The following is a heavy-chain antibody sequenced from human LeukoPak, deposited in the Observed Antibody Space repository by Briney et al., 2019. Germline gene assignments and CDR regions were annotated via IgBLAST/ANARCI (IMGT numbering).Heavy chain of an antibody. J-gene: IGHJ4*02. D-gene: IGHD1-26*01. CDR1: GFTFSSYA. V-gene: IGHV3-30-3*01. CDR3: ARRGSYYRVDN. Sequence: PGGSLRLSCAASGFTFSSYAMHWVRQAPGKGLEWVAVISYDGSNKYYADSVKGRFTISRDNAKNSLYLQMNSLRAEDTAVYYCARRGSYYRVDNWGQGTLVTVSS. CDR2: ISYDGSNK.